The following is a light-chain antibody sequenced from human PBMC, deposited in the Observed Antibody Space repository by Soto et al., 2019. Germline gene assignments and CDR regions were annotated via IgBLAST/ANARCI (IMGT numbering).Light chain of an antibody. J-gene: IGLJ2*01. CDR1: SSDVGDYSY. CDR3: SSYARNRDVL. Sequence: QSALTQPPSASGSPGQSVAISCTGTSSDVGDYSYVSWYQQHPGKAPKLMIYEVSKRPSGVPDRFSGSKSGNTASLTVSGLQAEDEADYYCSSYARNRDVLFGGGTQLTVL. V-gene: IGLV2-8*01. CDR2: EVS.